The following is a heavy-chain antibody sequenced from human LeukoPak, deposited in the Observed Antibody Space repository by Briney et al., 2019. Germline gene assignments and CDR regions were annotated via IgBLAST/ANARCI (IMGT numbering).Heavy chain of an antibody. D-gene: IGHD2-2*03. CDR1: GYSFTSYW. CDR2: IDPSDSYT. V-gene: IGHV5-10-1*01. Sequence: GESLKISCQGSGYSFTSYWISWVRQMPGKGLEWMGRIDPSDSYTNYSPSFEGHVTISADKSISTAYLQWSSLKASDTAMYYCARLDIVVVPAASSSMDVWGKGTTVTVSS. J-gene: IGHJ6*04. CDR3: ARLDIVVVPAASSSMDV.